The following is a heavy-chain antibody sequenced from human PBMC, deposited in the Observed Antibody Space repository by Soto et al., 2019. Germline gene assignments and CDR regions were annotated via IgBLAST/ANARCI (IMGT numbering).Heavy chain of an antibody. D-gene: IGHD3-16*01. J-gene: IGHJ5*02. CDR2: INPNSGGT. CDR3: ARGGGLNGFDP. V-gene: IGHV1-2*04. CDR1: GYTFTGYY. Sequence: QVQLVQSGAEVKKPGASVKVSCKASGYTFTGYYMHWVRQAPGQGLGWMGWINPNSGGTNYAQKFQGWVTMTRGTSTSSAKRRLSRQRSDGRAVIYWARGGGLNGFDPWGRGSLVTFSS.